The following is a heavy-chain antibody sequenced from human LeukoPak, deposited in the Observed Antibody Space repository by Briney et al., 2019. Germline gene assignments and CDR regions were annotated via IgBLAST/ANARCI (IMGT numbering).Heavy chain of an antibody. D-gene: IGHD1-1*01. CDR3: VRRHDFVNFVVDS. J-gene: IGHJ4*02. CDR2: IDSRGSDK. Sequence: PGGSLRLSCVASGFTFKSYTMDWVRQAPGKGLEWVSSIDSRGSDKYYADSVKGRFTISRDNARNSLSLQMNSPRAENTAVYYCVRRHDFVNFVVDSWGQGTLVTVSS. V-gene: IGHV3-21*06. CDR1: GFTFKSYT.